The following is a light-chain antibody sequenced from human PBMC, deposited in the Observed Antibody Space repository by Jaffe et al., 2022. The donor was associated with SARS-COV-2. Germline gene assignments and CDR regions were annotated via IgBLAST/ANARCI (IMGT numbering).Light chain of an antibody. Sequence: ETVLTQSPATLSLSPGERATLSCRASQSVSVNLAWYQQKPGQAPRLLVYDASNRATGIPARFSGSGSGTDFTLTISSLQPEDFAVYYCQQRYKWPITFGQGTKLEIK. CDR2: DAS. V-gene: IGKV3-11*01. J-gene: IGKJ2*01. CDR1: QSVSVN. CDR3: QQRYKWPIT.